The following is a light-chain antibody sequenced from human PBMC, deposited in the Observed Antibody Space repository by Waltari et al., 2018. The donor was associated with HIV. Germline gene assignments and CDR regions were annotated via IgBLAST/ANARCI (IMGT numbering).Light chain of an antibody. CDR1: SSNIGGNA. CDR3: GSWDDSLNGHVV. V-gene: IGLV1-44*01. CDR2: SNI. Sequence: QSVLTQPPSASGALGQRVSIFCSGSSSNIGGNAVTWYQQLPGTAPKLLISSNIQRRSGVPDRFSSSKSGTSASLAISGLQSEDEADYYCGSWDDSLNGHVVFGGGTKLTVL. J-gene: IGLJ2*01.